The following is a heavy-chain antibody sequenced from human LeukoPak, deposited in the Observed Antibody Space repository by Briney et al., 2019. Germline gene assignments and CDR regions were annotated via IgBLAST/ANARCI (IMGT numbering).Heavy chain of an antibody. D-gene: IGHD4-17*01. CDR1: SVSVNNTTYY. J-gene: IGHJ4*02. V-gene: IGHV4-39*07. CDR3: ARVGPLTTKVTTGGVDY. CDR2: IYYSGTT. Sequence: SETLSLTCTVSSVSVNNTTYYWGWIRQPPGKGLEWIATIYYSGTTFYNPSLKSRVTISVDTSRNQFSLKLSSVTAADTAVYYCARVGPLTTKVTTGGVDYWGQGTLVTVSS.